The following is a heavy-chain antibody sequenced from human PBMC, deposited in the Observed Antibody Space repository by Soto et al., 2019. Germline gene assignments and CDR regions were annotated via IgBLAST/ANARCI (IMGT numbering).Heavy chain of an antibody. CDR3: AKGRAPIGYSSGWSPY. CDR1: GFTFSSYA. CDR2: ISGSGGST. D-gene: IGHD6-19*01. V-gene: IGHV3-23*01. J-gene: IGHJ4*02. Sequence: GSLRLSCAASGFTFSSYAMSWVRQAPGKGLEWVSAISGSGGSTYYADSVKGRFTISRDNSKNTLYLQMNSLRAEDTAVYYCAKGRAPIGYSSGWSPYWGQGTLVTVSS.